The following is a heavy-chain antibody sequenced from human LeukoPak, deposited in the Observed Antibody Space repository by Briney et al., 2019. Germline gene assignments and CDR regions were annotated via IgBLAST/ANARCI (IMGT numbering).Heavy chain of an antibody. CDR3: AIAAEVVPAAISLDY. Sequence: SVKVSCKASGGTFSSYGISWVRQAPGQGLEWMGEIIPIFGTANYAQKFQGRVTITTDESTSTAYMELSSLRSEDTAVYYCAIAAEVVPAAISLDYWGQGTLVTVSS. J-gene: IGHJ4*02. CDR2: IIPIFGTA. V-gene: IGHV1-69*05. CDR1: GGTFSSYG. D-gene: IGHD2-2*01.